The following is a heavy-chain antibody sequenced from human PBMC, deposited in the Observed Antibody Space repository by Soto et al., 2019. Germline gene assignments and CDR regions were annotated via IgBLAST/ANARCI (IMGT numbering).Heavy chain of an antibody. CDR1: GGSISRFY. V-gene: IGHV4-4*07. Sequence: SETLSLTCTVSGGSISRFYWSWIRQPAGKGLESIRRNYSSMRNYDHPPLQRGVSMSVDRSKNQFPLRLSSVTAAATAMYYCSRGSSRWDYWGQGTLGTGSS. CDR2: NYSSMRN. CDR3: SRGSSRWDY. D-gene: IGHD6-13*01. J-gene: IGHJ4*02.